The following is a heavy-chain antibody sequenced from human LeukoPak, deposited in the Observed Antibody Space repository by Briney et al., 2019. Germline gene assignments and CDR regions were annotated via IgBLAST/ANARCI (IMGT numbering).Heavy chain of an antibody. Sequence: SETLSLTCSVSGDSISLNFWTWMRQPPGKGLEWIGYIFDSGSTNYTPSLKSRITISLDTSKNQFALKLDSVTAADTAVYFCARHPYGPPDAFDIWGQGTTVTVSS. J-gene: IGHJ3*02. CDR1: GDSISLNF. D-gene: IGHD3-10*01. CDR3: ARHPYGPPDAFDI. V-gene: IGHV4-59*01. CDR2: IFDSGST.